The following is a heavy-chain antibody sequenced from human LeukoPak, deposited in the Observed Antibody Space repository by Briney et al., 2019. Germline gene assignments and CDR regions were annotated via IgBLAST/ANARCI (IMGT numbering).Heavy chain of an antibody. CDR1: GFTFSSYS. CDR3: ARDPDDILPGYPFPRY. CDR2: IRSRSRYK. Sequence: GGSLRLSCAASGFTFSSYSMNWVRQAPGEGREWVSSIRSRSRYKSYPDSGRGRLTTSSDNAKNSLYLQMNSLRAEDTAVYYCARDPDDILPGYPFPRYWGQGTLLTVSS. V-gene: IGHV3-21*01. D-gene: IGHD3-9*01. J-gene: IGHJ4*02.